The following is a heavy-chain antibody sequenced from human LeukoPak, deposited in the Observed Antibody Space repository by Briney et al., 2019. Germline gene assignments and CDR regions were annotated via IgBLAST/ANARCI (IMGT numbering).Heavy chain of an antibody. Sequence: APVKVSCKTSGYTFTGYYMHWVRQAPGQGLEWMGWINPNTGGTNYAQKFQGRVTMTSDTSISTAYMELSSLKSDDTAMYYCARAPMIVVVFPPRLDFWGQGTLVTVSS. CDR2: INPNTGGT. CDR3: ARAPMIVVVFPPRLDF. J-gene: IGHJ4*02. CDR1: GYTFTGYY. D-gene: IGHD3-22*01. V-gene: IGHV1-2*02.